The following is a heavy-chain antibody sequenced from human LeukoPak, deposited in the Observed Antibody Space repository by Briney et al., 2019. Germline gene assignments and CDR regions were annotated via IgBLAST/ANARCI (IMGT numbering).Heavy chain of an antibody. V-gene: IGHV3-23*01. Sequence: GGSLTLSCAASGFTLSSHPMIWVRQAPGERLEVKGLEWVSDIGASGETAYYADSVKGRFTISRDNSKNSLYLQMNSLRAEDTAVYYCARDRGSFGFPWGQGTLVTVSS. CDR1: GFTLSSHP. CDR2: IGASGETA. D-gene: IGHD3-16*01. J-gene: IGHJ5*02. CDR3: ARDRGSFGFP.